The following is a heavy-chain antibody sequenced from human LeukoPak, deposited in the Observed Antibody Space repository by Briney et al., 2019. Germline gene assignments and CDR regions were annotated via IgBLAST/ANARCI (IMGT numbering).Heavy chain of an antibody. D-gene: IGHD6-19*01. CDR3: ATEQWLLNIDY. V-gene: IGHV3-23*01. Sequence: GGSLRLSCAASGFTFSNYAMNWVRQAPGKGLEWVSGIRVSDETSYADSVKGRFTISRDNSKNTLYLQMNSLRAEDTAIYYCATEQWLLNIDYWGQGTLVTVSS. CDR2: IRVSDET. J-gene: IGHJ4*02. CDR1: GFTFSNYA.